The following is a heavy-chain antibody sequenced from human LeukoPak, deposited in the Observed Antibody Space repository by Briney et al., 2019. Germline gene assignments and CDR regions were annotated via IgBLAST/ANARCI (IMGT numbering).Heavy chain of an antibody. J-gene: IGHJ4*02. CDR2: ISNSGDTR. CDR3: ARDSYDFWSGYAASRVRLLPSFDY. D-gene: IGHD3-3*01. Sequence: PGGSLRLSCAASGFTFSDYYMSWIRQAPGKGLEWLAYISNSGDTRKYADSVTGRFTISRDNAKNSVFLQMNSLRAEDSGVYYCARDSYDFWSGYAASRVRLLPSFDYWGQGTLVTVSS. CDR1: GFTFSDYY. V-gene: IGHV3-11*01.